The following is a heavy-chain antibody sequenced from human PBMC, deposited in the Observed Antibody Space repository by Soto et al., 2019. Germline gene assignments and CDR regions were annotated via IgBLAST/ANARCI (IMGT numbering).Heavy chain of an antibody. CDR1: GYTFSSYT. J-gene: IGHJ4*02. D-gene: IGHD3-10*01. CDR2: ISPDDGNT. CDR3: ARVEAPFGESLH. Sequence: ASVKVSCKPSGYTFSSYTIAWVRQAPGQGLEWLGWISPDDGNTEYEQKFQGRVTMTADTLTNNAYMELRSLKYDDTAVYYCARVEAPFGESLHWGQGTPVTVSS. V-gene: IGHV1-18*01.